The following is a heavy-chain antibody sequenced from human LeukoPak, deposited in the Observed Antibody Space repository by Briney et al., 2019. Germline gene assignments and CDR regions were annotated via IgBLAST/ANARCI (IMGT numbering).Heavy chain of an antibody. CDR2: ISSSSSTI. D-gene: IGHD1-7*01. J-gene: IGHJ4*02. V-gene: IGHV3-48*01. CDR1: GYTFSSYS. Sequence: GGSLRLSCAASGYTFSSYSMNWVRQAPGKGLEWVSYISSSSSTIYYADSVKGRFTLSRDNAKNSLYLQMNSLRAEDTAVYYCARINWNYVGSFDYWGQGTLVTVST. CDR3: ARINWNYVGSFDY.